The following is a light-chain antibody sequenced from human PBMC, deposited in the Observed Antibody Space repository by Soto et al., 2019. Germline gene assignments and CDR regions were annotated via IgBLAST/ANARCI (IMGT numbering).Light chain of an antibody. V-gene: IGKV1-5*03. CDR1: STIYTL. CDR2: KAS. J-gene: IGKJ1*01. Sequence: QNTQYPSTLSATGGGRVTFTFRARSTIYTLLAWYQQKPGEAPKLLIYKASTLEVGVPSRFSASGSGTEFTLTINTLQPADFATYYCQQYNSYPWTFGQGTKV. CDR3: QQYNSYPWT.